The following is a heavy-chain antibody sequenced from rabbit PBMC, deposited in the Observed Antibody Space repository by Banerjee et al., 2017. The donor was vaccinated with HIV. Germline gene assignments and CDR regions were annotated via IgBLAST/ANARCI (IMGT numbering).Heavy chain of an antibody. V-gene: IGHV1S45*01. CDR1: GFSFSSSYW. CDR2: IYAGSSGTT. J-gene: IGHJ6*01. CDR3: ARDAYGGYGSLFHF. Sequence: EESGGGLVQPEGSLTLTCTASGFSFSSSYWICWVRQAPGKGLEWIACIYAGSSGTTYYASWAKGRFTISKTSSTTVTLQMTSLTAADTATYFCARDAYGGYGSLFHFWGPGTLVTVS. D-gene: IGHD6-1*01.